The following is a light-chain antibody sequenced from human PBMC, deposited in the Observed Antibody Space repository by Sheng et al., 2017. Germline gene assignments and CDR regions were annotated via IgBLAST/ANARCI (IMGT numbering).Light chain of an antibody. V-gene: IGKV1-39*01. Sequence: DILMTQSPSSLSASVGDRVTITCRASQSISSSLNWYQQIPGKAPKLLIYSASSLQSGVPSRFSGSGSGTEFTLTISSLQPEDFATYYCQQSYSTPPVTFGLGPKWKSN. CDR1: QSISSS. CDR2: SAS. CDR3: QQSYSTPPVT. J-gene: IGKJ3*01.